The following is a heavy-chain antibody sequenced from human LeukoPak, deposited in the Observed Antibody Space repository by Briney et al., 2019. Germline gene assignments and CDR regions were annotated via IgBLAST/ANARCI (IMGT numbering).Heavy chain of an antibody. CDR2: IYNSGST. Sequence: SETLSLTCSVSGGSISIYYWSWVRQPPGKGLEWIGYIYNSGSTNYNPSLKSRVTISVDTSKNQSSLKLSSVTAADTAVYYCARERSDLDAFDIWGQGTMVTVSS. CDR1: GGSISIYY. CDR3: ARERSDLDAFDI. V-gene: IGHV4-59*01. J-gene: IGHJ3*02.